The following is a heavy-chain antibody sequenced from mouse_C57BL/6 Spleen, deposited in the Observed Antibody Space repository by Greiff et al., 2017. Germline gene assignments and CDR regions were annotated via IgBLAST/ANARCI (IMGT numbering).Heavy chain of an antibody. V-gene: IGHV1-50*01. Sequence: QVQLQQSGAELVKPGASVKLSCKASGYTFTSYWMQWVKQRPGQGLEWIGEIDPSDSYTNYNQKFKGKATLTVDTSSSTAYMQLSSLTSEDSAVYCYAGRRVLDYWGQGTTLTVSS. CDR3: AGRRVLDY. CDR2: IDPSDSYT. CDR1: GYTFTSYW. J-gene: IGHJ2*01.